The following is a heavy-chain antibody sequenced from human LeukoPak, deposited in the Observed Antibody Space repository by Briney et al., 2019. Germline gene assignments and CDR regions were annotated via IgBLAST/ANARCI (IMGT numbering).Heavy chain of an antibody. CDR2: IKSKTDGGTT. CDR1: GFTFSNAW. V-gene: IGHV3-15*01. J-gene: IGHJ6*03. Sequence: GGSLRLSCVASGFTFSNAWMSWVRQAPGKGLEWVGRIKSKTDGGTTDYAAPVKGRFTISRDDSKNTLYLQMNSLRAEDTAVYYCAKGGGYDSGYYYMDVWGKGTTVTISS. CDR3: AKGGGYDSGYYYMDV. D-gene: IGHD3-22*01.